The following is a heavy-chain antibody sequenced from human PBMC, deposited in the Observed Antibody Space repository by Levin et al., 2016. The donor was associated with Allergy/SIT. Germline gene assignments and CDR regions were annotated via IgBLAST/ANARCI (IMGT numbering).Heavy chain of an antibody. V-gene: IGHV4-59*01. J-gene: IGHJ4*02. CDR3: ARDLAGTLDY. D-gene: IGHD6-13*01. CDR1: GGSISSYY. Sequence: SETLSLTCTVSGGSISSYYWSWIRQPPGKGLEWIGYIYYSGSTNYNPSLKSRVTISVDTSKNQFSLKLSSVTAADTAVYYCARDLAGTLDYWGQGTLVTVSS. CDR2: IYYSGST.